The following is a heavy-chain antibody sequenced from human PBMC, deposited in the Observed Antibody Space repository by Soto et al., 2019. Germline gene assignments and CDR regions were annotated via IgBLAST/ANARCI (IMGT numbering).Heavy chain of an antibody. CDR3: AKTDNFHAQSSGWANRFDS. Sequence: EVQLLESGGDLAQPGGSLRLICAASGFTFSNYAMTWVRQSPGKGLEWVSTITSAGSTFYGDTVKGRFTISRDNSKSTLYLQMKSLGAEDTAVYYCAKTDNFHAQSSGWANRFDSWGQGTLVTVSS. V-gene: IGHV3-23*01. CDR2: ITSAGST. J-gene: IGHJ4*02. CDR1: GFTFSNYA. D-gene: IGHD6-19*01.